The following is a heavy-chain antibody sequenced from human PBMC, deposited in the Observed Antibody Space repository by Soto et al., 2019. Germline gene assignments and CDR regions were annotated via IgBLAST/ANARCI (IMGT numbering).Heavy chain of an antibody. J-gene: IGHJ4*02. CDR2: ISHSGRT. Sequence: XATLSLTCAVSGFSIDTAYFWCCIRQTPGEGLGYIGLISHSGRTFSNPSLKSRLTISFDTAKNEFSLNLKSVTAADTAVYYCARGRGFRLLGVPLDSWGPGTPVTVSS. D-gene: IGHD3-10*01. V-gene: IGHV4-38-2*01. CDR3: ARGRGFRLLGVPLDS. CDR1: GFSIDTAYF.